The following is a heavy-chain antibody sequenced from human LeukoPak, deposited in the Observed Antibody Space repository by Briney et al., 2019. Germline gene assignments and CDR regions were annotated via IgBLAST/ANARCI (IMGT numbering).Heavy chain of an antibody. Sequence: SQTLSLTCAISGDSVSSNSVAWNWIRQSPSRGLEWLGSTYYRSKWYNDYAISIKGRISINPDTSKNQFSLQLNSVTPDDTAVYYCARDAGWRSDYWGQGTLVTVSS. J-gene: IGHJ4*02. V-gene: IGHV6-1*01. D-gene: IGHD6-19*01. CDR2: TYYRSKWYN. CDR3: ARDAGWRSDY. CDR1: GDSVSSNSVA.